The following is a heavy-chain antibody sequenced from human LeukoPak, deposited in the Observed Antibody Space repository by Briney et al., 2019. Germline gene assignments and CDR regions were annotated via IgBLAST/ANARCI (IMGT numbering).Heavy chain of an antibody. Sequence: GASVKVSCKASGYTFTGYYMHWVRQAPGQGLEWMGWINPNSGGTNYAQKFQGRVTMTRDTSISTAYMELSRLRSDDTAVYYCAREYYYDSSGYFSGMDVWGRGTTVTVSS. J-gene: IGHJ6*02. D-gene: IGHD3-22*01. CDR3: AREYYYDSSGYFSGMDV. CDR2: INPNSGGT. V-gene: IGHV1-2*02. CDR1: GYTFTGYY.